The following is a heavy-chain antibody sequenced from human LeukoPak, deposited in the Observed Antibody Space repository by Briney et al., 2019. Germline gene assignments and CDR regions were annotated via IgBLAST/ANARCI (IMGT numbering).Heavy chain of an antibody. CDR2: INSNSGAT. J-gene: IGHJ4*02. CDR3: ARGRDRGASTPFDY. Sequence: ASVKVSCKASGYTFTDYYMHRVRQAPGQGPEWMGWINSNSGATNYAQKFQGRVTMTRDTSISTVYMELSSLRSDDTAVYYCARGRDRGASTPFDYWGQGTLVTVSS. D-gene: IGHD1-26*01. V-gene: IGHV1-2*02. CDR1: GYTFTDYY.